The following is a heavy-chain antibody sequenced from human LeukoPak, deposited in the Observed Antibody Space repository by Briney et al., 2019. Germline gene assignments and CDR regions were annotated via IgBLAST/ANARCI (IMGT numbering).Heavy chain of an antibody. CDR3: ASGDIVVVPAATRTLVY. CDR2: INPNSGGT. CDR1: RYTFTSYY. D-gene: IGHD2-2*01. J-gene: IGHJ4*02. Sequence: ASVKVSCKASRYTFTSYYMHWVRQAPGQGLEWMGWINPNSGGTNYAQKFQGRVTMTRDTSISTAYMELSRLRSDDTAVYYCASGDIVVVPAATRTLVYWGQGTLVTVSS. V-gene: IGHV1-2*02.